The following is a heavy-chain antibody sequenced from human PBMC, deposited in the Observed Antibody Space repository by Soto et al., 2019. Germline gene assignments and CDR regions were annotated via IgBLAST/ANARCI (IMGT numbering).Heavy chain of an antibody. V-gene: IGHV1-24*01. J-gene: IGHJ4*02. D-gene: IGHD3-9*01. CDR2: FDPEDGET. Sequence: GTSVKVSREASGYSHTDLSMHWVRQAPGKGLEWMGGFDPEDGETIYAQKFQGRVTMTEDTSTDTAYMELSSLRSEDTAVYYCRGDILTGYSNFDYWGQGTLVTVSS. CDR3: RGDILTGYSNFDY. CDR1: GYSHTDLS.